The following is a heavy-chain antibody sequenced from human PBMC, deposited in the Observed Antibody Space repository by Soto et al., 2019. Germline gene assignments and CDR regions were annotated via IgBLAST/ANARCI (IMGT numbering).Heavy chain of an antibody. CDR3: ARAERASITIFFE. V-gene: IGHV1-69*02. J-gene: IGHJ4*02. CDR2: IIPILGIA. D-gene: IGHD3-9*01. CDR1: RGTFSSYT. Sequence: GASVKVSCKASRGTFSSYTISWVRQAPGQGLEWMGRIIPILGIANYAQKFQGRVTITADKSTSTAYMELSSLRSEDTAVYYCARAERASITIFFEWGQGTLVTVSS.